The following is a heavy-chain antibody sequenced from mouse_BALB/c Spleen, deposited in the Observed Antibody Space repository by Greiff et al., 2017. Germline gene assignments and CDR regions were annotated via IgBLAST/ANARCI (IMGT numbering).Heavy chain of an antibody. D-gene: IGHD1-1*02. CDR2: ISYDGSN. V-gene: IGHV3-6*02. J-gene: IGHJ3*01. CDR3: ARGVSGTAWFAY. CDR1: GYSITSGYY. Sequence: DVQLQESGPGLVKPSQSLSLTCSVTGYSITSGYYWNWIRQFPGNKLEWMGYISYDGSNNYNPSLKNRISITRDTSKNQFFLKLNSVTTEDTATYYCARGVSGTAWFAYWGQGTLVTVSA.